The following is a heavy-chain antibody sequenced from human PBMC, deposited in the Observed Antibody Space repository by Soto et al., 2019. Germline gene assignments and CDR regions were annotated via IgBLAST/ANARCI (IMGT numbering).Heavy chain of an antibody. CDR2: IRGSGDST. CDR1: GFTFSGYA. CDR3: AKRRYCTSTSCSSFDY. V-gene: IGHV3-23*01. J-gene: IGHJ4*02. Sequence: GGSLRLSCAASGFTFSGYAMSWARQAPGKGLEWVSSIRGSGDSTYYADSVKGRFTISRDNSKNSLYLQMNSLRAEDSALYYCAKRRYCTSTSCSSFDYWGQGTLVTVSS. D-gene: IGHD2-2*01.